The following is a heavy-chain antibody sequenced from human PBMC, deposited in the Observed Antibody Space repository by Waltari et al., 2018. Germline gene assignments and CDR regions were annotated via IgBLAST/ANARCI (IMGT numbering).Heavy chain of an antibody. CDR1: GYSLTALS. V-gene: IGHV1-24*01. CDR3: TTFNWGHDAFDL. Sequence: QVQLVQSGAEVKKPGASVKVSCKVSGYSLTALSMHWVRQAPGKGLEWMGGFAPKDAETIYAQKFQGRVAMTEDTSTDTAYMDLTSLTSEDTAIYYCTTFNWGHDAFDLWGQGTMVTVSS. CDR2: FAPKDAET. J-gene: IGHJ3*01. D-gene: IGHD7-27*01.